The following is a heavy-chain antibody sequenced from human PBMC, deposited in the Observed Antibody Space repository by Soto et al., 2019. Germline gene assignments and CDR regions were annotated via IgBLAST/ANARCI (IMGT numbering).Heavy chain of an antibody. V-gene: IGHV1-46*01. CDR1: GYTFTSYY. Sequence: ASVKVSCKASGYTFTSYYMHWVRQAPGQGLEWMGIINPSGGSTSYAQKFQGRVTMTRDTSTSTVYMELSSLRSEDTAVYYCARCSVSGYYYYGMDVWGQGTTVTVSS. CDR2: INPSGGST. D-gene: IGHD1-20*01. J-gene: IGHJ6*02. CDR3: ARCSVSGYYYYGMDV.